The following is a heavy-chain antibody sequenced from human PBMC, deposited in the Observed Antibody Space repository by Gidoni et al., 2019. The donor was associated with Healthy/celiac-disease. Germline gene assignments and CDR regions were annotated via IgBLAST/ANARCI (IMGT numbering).Heavy chain of an antibody. CDR2: INHSGST. CDR3: ARGGKKTYYDILTGYYNYFDY. CDR1: GGSFSGYY. V-gene: IGHV4-34*01. J-gene: IGHJ4*02. D-gene: IGHD3-9*01. Sequence: QVQLQQWGAGLLKPSETLSLTCAVYGGSFSGYYWSWIRQPPGKGLEWIGEINHSGSTNYNPSLKSRVTISVDTSKNQFSLKLSSVTAADTAVYYCARGGKKTYYDILTGYYNYFDYWGQGTLVTVSS.